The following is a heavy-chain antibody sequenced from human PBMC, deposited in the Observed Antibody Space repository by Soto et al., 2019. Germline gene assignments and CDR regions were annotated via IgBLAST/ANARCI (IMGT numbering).Heavy chain of an antibody. D-gene: IGHD1-26*01. Sequence: QVQLVQSGAEVKKPGSSVKVSCKASGGTFSSYAISWVRQAPGQGLEWMGGIIPIFGTANYAQKFQVRVTITADKSTSTAYMELSSLGSEDTDVYYCARDVGATVGGTMRWFDPWGQGTLVTVSS. V-gene: IGHV1-69*06. J-gene: IGHJ5*02. CDR1: GGTFSSYA. CDR3: ARDVGATVGGTMRWFDP. CDR2: IIPIFGTA.